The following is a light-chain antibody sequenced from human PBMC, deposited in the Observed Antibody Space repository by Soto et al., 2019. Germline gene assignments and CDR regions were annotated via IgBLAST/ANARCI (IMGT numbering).Light chain of an antibody. CDR3: HQYGISP. CDR2: GAS. V-gene: IGKV3-20*01. J-gene: IGKJ4*01. Sequence: EIVLTQSPGTLSLSPGERATLSCRASQSVSSNYLAWYQQKPGQAPRLLIYGASSRATGIPDRFSGSGSGTEFSLTIRRLEAEAFAVYYCHQYGISPFGGGTKVEIK. CDR1: QSVSSNY.